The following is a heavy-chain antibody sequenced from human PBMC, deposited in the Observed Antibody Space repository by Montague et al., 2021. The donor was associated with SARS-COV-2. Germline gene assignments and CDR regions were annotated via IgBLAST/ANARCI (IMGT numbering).Heavy chain of an antibody. V-gene: IGHV4-34*01. CDR1: GGSSTNYF. CDR3: ARGTGQQLVFSYVYYGMDI. CDR2: ITHTGNR. D-gene: IGHD5-24*01. J-gene: IGHJ6*02. Sequence: SETLSLTCAVYGGSSTNYFWTWIRQTPAKGLEWIGEITHTGNRDFNLSLKSRVILSVDKSKSQFSLKLTSVTAADTGVYYCARGTGQQLVFSYVYYGMDIWGQGTTVSVSS.